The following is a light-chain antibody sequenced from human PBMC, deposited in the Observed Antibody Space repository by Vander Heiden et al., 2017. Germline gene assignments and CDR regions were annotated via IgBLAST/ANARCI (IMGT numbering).Light chain of an antibody. Sequence: DIQMTQSPSTLSASVGDRVTITCRASQSISSWLAWYQQKPGKAPKLLIYDASSLESGVPSRFSGSGSGTEFTLTISSLQPDDFATDYCQQYNSYSSWTCGQGTKVEIK. CDR1: QSISSW. CDR2: DAS. V-gene: IGKV1-5*01. J-gene: IGKJ1*01. CDR3: QQYNSYSSWT.